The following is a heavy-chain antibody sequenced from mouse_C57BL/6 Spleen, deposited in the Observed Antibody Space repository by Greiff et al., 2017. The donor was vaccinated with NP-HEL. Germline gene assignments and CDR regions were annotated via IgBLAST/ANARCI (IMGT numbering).Heavy chain of an antibody. Sequence: VQLQQPGAELVKPGASVKMSCKASGYTFTSYWITWVKQRPGQGLEWIGDIYPGSGSTNYNEKFKSKATLTVDTSSSTAYMQLSSLTSEDSAVYYCARRAYYYGSSLYAMDYWGQGTSVTVSS. D-gene: IGHD1-1*01. J-gene: IGHJ4*01. CDR3: ARRAYYYGSSLYAMDY. CDR1: GYTFTSYW. CDR2: IYPGSGST. V-gene: IGHV1-55*01.